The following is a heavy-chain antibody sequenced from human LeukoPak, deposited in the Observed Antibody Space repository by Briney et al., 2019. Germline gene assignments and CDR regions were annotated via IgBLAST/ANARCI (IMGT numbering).Heavy chain of an antibody. CDR2: IYYSGST. Sequence: SETLSLTCIVSGGSISNYYWSWIRQPPGKGLEWIGYIYYSGSTNYNPSLKSRVTIPVDTSKNQFSLKLSSVTAADTAVYYCARGGTRPDYYFDYWGQGTLLTVSS. CDR3: ARGGTRPDYYFDY. CDR1: GGSISNYY. D-gene: IGHD2-2*01. J-gene: IGHJ4*02. V-gene: IGHV4-59*01.